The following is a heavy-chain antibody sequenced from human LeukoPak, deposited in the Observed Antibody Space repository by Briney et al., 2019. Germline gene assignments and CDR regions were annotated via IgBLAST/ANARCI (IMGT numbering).Heavy chain of an antibody. CDR2: ISYDGSNK. Sequence: GSLRLSCTASGFTFSSYAMHWVRQAPGKGLEWVAVISYDGSNKYYADSVKGRFTISRDNSKNTLYLQMNSLRAEDTAVYYCARPYDSSGKHDAFDIWGQGTMITVSS. CDR3: ARPYDSSGKHDAFDI. D-gene: IGHD3-22*01. V-gene: IGHV3-30-3*01. CDR1: GFTFSSYA. J-gene: IGHJ3*02.